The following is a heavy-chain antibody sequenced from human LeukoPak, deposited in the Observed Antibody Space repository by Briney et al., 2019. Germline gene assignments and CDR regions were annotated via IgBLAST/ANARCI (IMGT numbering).Heavy chain of an antibody. CDR3: ARHEVVTIIFDY. Sequence: PSETLSLTCAVYGGSFSGYYWSWIRQPAGKGLEWIGSIYYSGSTYYNPSLKSRVTISVDTSKNQFSLKLSSVTAADTAVYYCARHEVVTIIFDYWGQGTLVTVSS. CDR2: IYYSGST. V-gene: IGHV4-34*01. D-gene: IGHD3-3*01. J-gene: IGHJ4*02. CDR1: GGSFSGYY.